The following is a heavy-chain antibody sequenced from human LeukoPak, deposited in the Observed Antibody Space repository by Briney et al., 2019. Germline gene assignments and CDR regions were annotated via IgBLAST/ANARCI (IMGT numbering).Heavy chain of an antibody. V-gene: IGHV4-59*02. Sequence: PSETLSLTCNVSGVSVSTSHWNWIRQRPGKGLEWIGCLSYTGKTDYNPSLKSRVSISLGSSNNHFSLKLTSVTAAGTAVYYCSEGYFEPFDHWGQGIPVTVSS. CDR2: LSYTGKT. J-gene: IGHJ4*02. CDR1: GVSVSTSH. D-gene: IGHD2/OR15-2a*01. CDR3: SEGYFEPFDH.